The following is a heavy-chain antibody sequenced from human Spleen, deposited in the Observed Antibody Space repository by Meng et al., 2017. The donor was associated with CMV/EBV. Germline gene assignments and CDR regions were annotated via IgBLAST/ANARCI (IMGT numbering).Heavy chain of an antibody. Sequence: GRSLRLSCAASGFTFGPYTMNWVRQAPGKGLEWVSSIGSSGKYVYYADSVKGRFTISRDNAKDSLYLQMNILTAADTAVYYCMGWLQPHYYSYTMDVWGQGTTVTVSS. V-gene: IGHV3-21*01. CDR1: GFTFGPYT. CDR2: IGSSGKYV. CDR3: MGWLQPHYYSYTMDV. D-gene: IGHD5-24*01. J-gene: IGHJ6*02.